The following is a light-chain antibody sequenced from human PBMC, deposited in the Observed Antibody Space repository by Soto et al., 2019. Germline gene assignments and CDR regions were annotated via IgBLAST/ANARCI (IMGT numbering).Light chain of an antibody. J-gene: IGKJ4*01. V-gene: IGKV4-1*01. Sequence: DIVMTQSPDSLAVSLGERATINCKSSQSVLYSSNXXXXLXWYQQKPGQPPKLLIYWXSTRESGVPDRFSGSGSGTDFTLTXXXXXAXDVAVYYCQQYYSTPLTFGGGTKVEIK. CDR2: WXS. CDR3: QQYYSTPLT. CDR1: QSVLYSSNXXXX.